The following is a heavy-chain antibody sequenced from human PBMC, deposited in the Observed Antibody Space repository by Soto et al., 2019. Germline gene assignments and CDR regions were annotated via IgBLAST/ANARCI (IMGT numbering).Heavy chain of an antibody. D-gene: IGHD6-19*01. J-gene: IGHJ5*02. CDR3: ARGWLAVAGTGWFDP. CDR2: INHSGST. V-gene: IGHV4-34*01. Sequence: PSETLSLTCAVYGGSFSGYYWSWIRQPPGKGLEWIGEINHSGSTNYNPSLKSRVTISVDTSKNQFSLKLSPVTAADTAVYYCARGWLAVAGTGWFDPWGQGTLVTVSS. CDR1: GGSFSGYY.